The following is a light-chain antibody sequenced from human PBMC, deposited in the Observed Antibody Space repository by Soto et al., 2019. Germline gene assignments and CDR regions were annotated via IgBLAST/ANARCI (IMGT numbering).Light chain of an antibody. V-gene: IGLV2-14*01. CDR2: EVT. J-gene: IGLJ3*02. CDR1: RSDVGNYNY. Sequence: QSALTQPASVSGSPGQSITISCTGTRSDVGNYNYVSWYQQNPGGAPKLILYEVTHRPSGVSYRFSGSKSGSTASLTISGLQAEDEADYYCSSYTDDSTWVFGGGTKVTVL. CDR3: SSYTDDSTWV.